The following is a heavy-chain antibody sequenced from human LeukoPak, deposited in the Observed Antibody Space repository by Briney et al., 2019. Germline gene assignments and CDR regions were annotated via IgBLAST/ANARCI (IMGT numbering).Heavy chain of an antibody. CDR3: ARVHFLGYCSSTSCLYYYGMDV. CDR1: RDSVSSNSAA. J-gene: IGHJ6*02. D-gene: IGHD2-2*01. CDR2: TYYRYKRYN. Sequence: SQTLSLTCAISRDSVSSNSAAWHWTRQSPSRGLERLGRTYYRYKRYNDYAVSVKSRITINPATSKNQFSLQLNSVTREDTAVYYCARVHFLGYCSSTSCLYYYGMDVWGQGTTVTVSS. V-gene: IGHV6-1*01.